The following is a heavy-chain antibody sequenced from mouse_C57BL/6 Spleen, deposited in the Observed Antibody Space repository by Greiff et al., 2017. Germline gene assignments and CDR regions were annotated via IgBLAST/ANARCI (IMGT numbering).Heavy chain of an antibody. CDR1: GFTFSSYG. J-gene: IGHJ2*01. V-gene: IGHV5-6*01. Sequence: EVQVVESGGDLVKPGGSLKLSCAASGFTFSSYGMSWVRQTPDKRLEWVATISSGGSYTYYPDSVKGRFTISRDNAKNTLYLQVSSLKSEDTAMYCCANHGSSFQYLDNWGQGTTLTVSS. CDR2: ISSGGSYT. D-gene: IGHD1-1*01. CDR3: ANHGSSFQYLDN.